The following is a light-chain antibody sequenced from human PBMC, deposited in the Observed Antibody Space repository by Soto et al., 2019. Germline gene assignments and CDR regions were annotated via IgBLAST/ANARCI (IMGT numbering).Light chain of an antibody. CDR1: SSDVGSYVF. J-gene: IGLJ2*01. Sequence: QSVLTQPPSASGSPGQSVAISCTGTSSDVGSYVFVSWYQQHPGKAPKLIIYEVTTRPSGVPDRFSGSKSGNTASLTVSGLQVEDEADYYCSLYAGGNNVIFGGGTKLTVL. V-gene: IGLV2-8*01. CDR2: EVT. CDR3: SLYAGGNNVI.